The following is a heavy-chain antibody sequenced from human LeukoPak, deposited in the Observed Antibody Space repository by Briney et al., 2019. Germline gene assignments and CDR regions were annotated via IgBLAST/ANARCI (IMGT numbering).Heavy chain of an antibody. Sequence: PSETLSLTCTISGGSISVGRSYWGWVRQPPGKGLEWIASIYYDGTTYYYPSLKSRVTISMDSSKNHFPLEVKSVTAADTAMYYCGTGGGIAVSHVWGQGIMVAVST. CDR2: IYYDGTT. D-gene: IGHD6-19*01. CDR3: GTGGGIAVSHV. J-gene: IGHJ4*02. CDR1: GGSISVGRSY. V-gene: IGHV4-39*06.